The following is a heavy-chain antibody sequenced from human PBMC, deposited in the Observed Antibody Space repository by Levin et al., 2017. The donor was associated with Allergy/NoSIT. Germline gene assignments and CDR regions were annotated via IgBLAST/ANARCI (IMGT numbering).Heavy chain of an antibody. J-gene: IGHJ4*02. CDR2: IDWDDDK. CDR3: ARGFSPTYGDYFLADY. D-gene: IGHD4-17*01. Sequence: SGPTLVKPTQTLTLTCTFSGFSLSTSGMCVSWIRQPPGKALEWLALIDWDDDKYYSTSLKTRLTISKDTSKNQVVLTMTNMDPVDTATYYCARGFSPTYGDYFLADYWGQGTLVTVSS. CDR1: GFSLSTSGMC. V-gene: IGHV2-70*01.